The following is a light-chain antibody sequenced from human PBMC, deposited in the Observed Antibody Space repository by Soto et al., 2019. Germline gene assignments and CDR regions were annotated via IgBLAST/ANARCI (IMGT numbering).Light chain of an antibody. V-gene: IGKV4-1*01. J-gene: IGKJ1*01. Sequence: DIVMTQSPDSLAVSLGERATINCKSSQSVLYSSNNKNYLAWYQQKPGQPPKLLIYWASTQESGVPDRFSGSGYGTDFTITISSLQAEDVAVYCCQQYYSAPRTFGQGTKVEIK. CDR1: QSVLYSSNNKNY. CDR2: WAS. CDR3: QQYYSAPRT.